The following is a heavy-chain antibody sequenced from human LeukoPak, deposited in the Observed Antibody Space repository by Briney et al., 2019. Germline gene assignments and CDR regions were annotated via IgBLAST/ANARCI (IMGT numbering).Heavy chain of an antibody. J-gene: IGHJ6*03. CDR2: IIPIFGTA. Sequence: SVKVSCKASGGTFSSYAISWVRQAPGQGLEWMGGIIPIFGTANYAQKFQGRVTITADKSTSTAYMELSSLRSEDTAIYYCATVQYALLPGYLNYMEVWGKGTTVTISS. V-gene: IGHV1-69*06. CDR1: GGTFSSYA. D-gene: IGHD3-9*01. CDR3: ATVQYALLPGYLNYMEV.